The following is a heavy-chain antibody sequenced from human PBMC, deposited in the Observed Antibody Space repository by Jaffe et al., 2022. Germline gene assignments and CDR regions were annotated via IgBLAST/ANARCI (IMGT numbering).Heavy chain of an antibody. CDR3: ARARGATGYSSGWYRYFDY. CDR1: GFTFSSYE. Sequence: EVQLVESGGGLVQPGGSLRLSCAASGFTFSSYEMNWVRQAPGKGLEWVSYISSSGSTIYYADSVKGRFTISRDNAKNSLYLQMNSLRAEDTAVYYCARARGATGYSSGWYRYFDYWGQGTLVTVSS. CDR2: ISSSGSTI. V-gene: IGHV3-48*03. J-gene: IGHJ4*02. D-gene: IGHD6-19*01.